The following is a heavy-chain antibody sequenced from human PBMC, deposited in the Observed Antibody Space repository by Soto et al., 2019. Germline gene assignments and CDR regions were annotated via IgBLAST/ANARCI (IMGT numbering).Heavy chain of an antibody. CDR1: GYTLTELS. Sequence: QVQLVQSGAEVQKPGASVKVSCKVSGYTLTELSMHWVRQAPGKGLEWMGGFDPEDGETIYAQKFQGRVTMTEDTSTDTAYMELSSLRSEDTAVYYCVSGLLGYYGMDVWGQGTTVTVSS. V-gene: IGHV1-24*01. D-gene: IGHD2-15*01. CDR3: VSGLLGYYGMDV. CDR2: FDPEDGET. J-gene: IGHJ6*02.